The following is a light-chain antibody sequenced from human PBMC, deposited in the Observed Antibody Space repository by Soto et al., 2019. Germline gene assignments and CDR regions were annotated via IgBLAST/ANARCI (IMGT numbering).Light chain of an antibody. CDR3: RQCYSTLSS. CDR1: QRISKF. V-gene: IGKV1-5*01. J-gene: IGKJ1*01. CDR2: AAS. Sequence: QIAQAPSPLSASVGDRGPITLRGSQRISKFLACYQQPPGEATILLFAAASILQGGVSSMFSSSASAEEFSLSSSVLPHDVATYYCRQCYSTLSSFGQGTKVDIK.